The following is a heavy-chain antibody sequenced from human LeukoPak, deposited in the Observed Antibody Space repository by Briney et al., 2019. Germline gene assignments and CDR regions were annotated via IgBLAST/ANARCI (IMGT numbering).Heavy chain of an antibody. D-gene: IGHD2-15*01. V-gene: IGHV4-59*01. CDR2: IHYSGTT. J-gene: IGHJ4*02. Sequence: SETLSLTCTVSGGSISSYWSWIRQPPGKALEWIGFIHYSGTTNYNPSLKSRVTISIDTSKNQFSLRLTSVTAADTAVYFCARQYCSGVNCYPFFDSWAREPWSPSPQ. CDR1: GGSISSY. CDR3: ARQYCSGVNCYPFFDS.